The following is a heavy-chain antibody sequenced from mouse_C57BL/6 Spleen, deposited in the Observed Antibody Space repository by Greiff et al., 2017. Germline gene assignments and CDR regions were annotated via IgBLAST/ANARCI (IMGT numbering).Heavy chain of an antibody. V-gene: IGHV6-6*01. Sequence: EVQLQESGGGLVQPGGSMKLSCAASGFTFSDAWMDWVRQSPEKGLEWVAVIRNKANNHATYYAESVKGRFTISRDDSKSSVYLQMNSLRAEDTGIYYCTSYYYGSPYDMDYWGQGTSVTVSS. CDR3: TSYYYGSPYDMDY. D-gene: IGHD1-1*01. CDR1: GFTFSDAW. J-gene: IGHJ4*01. CDR2: IRNKANNHAT.